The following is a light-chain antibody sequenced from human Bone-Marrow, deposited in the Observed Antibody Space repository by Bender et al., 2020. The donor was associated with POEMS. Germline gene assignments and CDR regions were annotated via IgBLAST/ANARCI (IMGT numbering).Light chain of an antibody. J-gene: IGLJ3*02. V-gene: IGLV2-23*02. Sequence: SALTQPASVSGSPGQSIAMSCTGTSSDVGGHNHVSWYQQHSGKAPKLMIYDVSNRPSGVSDRFSGSKSGNTASLTISGLQAEDEADYYCCSYAGSNKKLFGGGTKLTVL. CDR2: DVS. CDR3: CSYAGSNKKL. CDR1: SSDVGGHNH.